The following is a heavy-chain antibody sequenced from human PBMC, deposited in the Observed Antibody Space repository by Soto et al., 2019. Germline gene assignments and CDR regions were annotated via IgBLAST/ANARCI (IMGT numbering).Heavy chain of an antibody. CDR2: INPNSGGT. V-gene: IGHV1-2*02. D-gene: IGHD6-13*01. Sequence: ASVKVACKASGYTFPGYYMHWVRQAPGQGLEWMGWINPNSGGTNYAQKFQGRVTMTRDTSISTAYMELSRLRSEDTAVYYCARGLGALVPLSALDIWGQGTMVTVSS. CDR1: GYTFPGYY. J-gene: IGHJ3*02. CDR3: ARGLGALVPLSALDI.